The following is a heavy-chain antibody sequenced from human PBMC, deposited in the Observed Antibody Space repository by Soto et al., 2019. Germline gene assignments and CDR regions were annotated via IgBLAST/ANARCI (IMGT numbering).Heavy chain of an antibody. CDR3: ARAYCSSTSCLSYYGMDV. CDR2: ISAYNGNT. V-gene: IGHV1-18*04. Sequence: ASVKVSCKTSGYTFTSYGISWVRQAPGQGLEWMGWISAYNGNTNYAQKLQGRATMTTDTSPSTAYMELRSLRSDDTAGYYCARAYCSSTSCLSYYGMDVWGQGTTVTVSS. D-gene: IGHD2-2*01. J-gene: IGHJ6*02. CDR1: GYTFTSYG.